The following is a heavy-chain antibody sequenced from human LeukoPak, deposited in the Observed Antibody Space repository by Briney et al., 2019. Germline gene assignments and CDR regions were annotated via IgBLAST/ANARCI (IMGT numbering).Heavy chain of an antibody. J-gene: IGHJ4*02. Sequence: SETLSLTCTVSGGSISSYYWSWIRQPPGKGLEWIGYIYYSGNTNYNPSLKSRVIISVDTSKNQFSLKLSSVTAADTAMYYCARYRYSTDFLDYWGQGTLVTVSS. CDR1: GGSISSYY. V-gene: IGHV4-59*13. CDR2: IYYSGNT. CDR3: ARYRYSTDFLDY. D-gene: IGHD1-26*01.